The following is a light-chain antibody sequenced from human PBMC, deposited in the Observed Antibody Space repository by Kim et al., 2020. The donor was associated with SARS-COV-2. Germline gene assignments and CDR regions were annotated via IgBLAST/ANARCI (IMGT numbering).Light chain of an antibody. V-gene: IGKV1-5*03. J-gene: IGKJ2*01. CDR2: KAS. Sequence: SGCVGERGTITWRARQSISSGLAGYQQKPGKATKLMIYKASSLESGVPSRFSGSGSGTEFTLTISSLQPEDFATYYCQQYNSYSYTFGQGTKLEI. CDR3: QQYNSYSYT. CDR1: QSISSG.